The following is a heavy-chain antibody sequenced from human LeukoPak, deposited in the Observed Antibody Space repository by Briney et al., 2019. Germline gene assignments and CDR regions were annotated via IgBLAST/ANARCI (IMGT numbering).Heavy chain of an antibody. V-gene: IGHV3-48*03. Sequence: PGGSLRLSCAASGFTFSSYEMNWVRQAPGKGLEWVSYISSSGSTIYYADSVKGRFTISRDNAKNSLYLQMNSLRAEDTAVYYCARAARYCSGGSCYGYYYYYMDVWGKGTTVTISS. CDR2: ISSSGSTI. CDR1: GFTFSSYE. CDR3: ARAARYCSGGSCYGYYYYYMDV. D-gene: IGHD2-15*01. J-gene: IGHJ6*03.